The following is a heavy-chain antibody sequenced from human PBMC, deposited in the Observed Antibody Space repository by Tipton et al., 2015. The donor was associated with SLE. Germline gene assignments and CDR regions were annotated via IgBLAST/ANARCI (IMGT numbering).Heavy chain of an antibody. J-gene: IGHJ3*01. V-gene: IGHV3-7*01. CDR2: IKQDGSEK. CDR1: GLTFSNYW. CDR3: VRRWDAFDV. Sequence: GSLRLSCAGSGLTFSNYWMSWVRQAPGKGLEWVADIKQDGSEKLYVDSVKDRFLISRDNALHSLYLQMNRLRVDDTARYFCVRRWDAFDVWGQGTTVTVSS.